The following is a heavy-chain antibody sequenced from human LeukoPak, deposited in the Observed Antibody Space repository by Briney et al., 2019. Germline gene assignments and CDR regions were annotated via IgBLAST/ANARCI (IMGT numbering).Heavy chain of an antibody. J-gene: IGHJ4*02. CDR3: AAPGVPAATYYFDY. D-gene: IGHD2-2*01. V-gene: IGHV3-30-3*01. Sequence: PGGSLRLSCAASGFTFSRYALHWVRQAPGKGLEWVAAISYDGSNKYYADSVKGRFTISRDNSKNTVYLQMNSLRAEDTAVYYCAAPGVPAATYYFDYWGQGTLVTVSS. CDR1: GFTFSRYA. CDR2: ISYDGSNK.